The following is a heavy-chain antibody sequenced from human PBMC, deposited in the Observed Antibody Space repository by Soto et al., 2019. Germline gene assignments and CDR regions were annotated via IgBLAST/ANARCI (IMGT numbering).Heavy chain of an antibody. D-gene: IGHD1-26*01. CDR3: EREGASGFGMDV. J-gene: IGHJ6*01. Sequence: SETLSLTCNVPCGSIRSNYWSCIRQPSGKALEWIGRIYTSGTTNYNPSLKSRATMLVDTSKNQFSLILSSVTAADTAVYDCEREGASGFGMDVWGQGTTVTVSS. V-gene: IGHV4-4*07. CDR2: IYTSGTT. CDR1: CGSIRSNY.